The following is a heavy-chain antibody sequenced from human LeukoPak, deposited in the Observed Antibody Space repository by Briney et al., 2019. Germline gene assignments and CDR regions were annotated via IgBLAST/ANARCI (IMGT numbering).Heavy chain of an antibody. D-gene: IGHD6-19*01. Sequence: GGSLRLSCAASGFTFSSYAMHWVRQAPGKGLEWVAVISYDGSNKYYADSVKGRFTISRDNSKNTLYLQMNSLRAEDTAVYYCAKERAYIAVAGPFDYWGQGTLVTVSS. V-gene: IGHV3-30-3*01. J-gene: IGHJ4*02. CDR2: ISYDGSNK. CDR1: GFTFSSYA. CDR3: AKERAYIAVAGPFDY.